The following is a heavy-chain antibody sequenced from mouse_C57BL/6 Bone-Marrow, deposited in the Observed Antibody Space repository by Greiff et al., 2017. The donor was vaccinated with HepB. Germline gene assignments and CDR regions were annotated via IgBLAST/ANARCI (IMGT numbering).Heavy chain of an antibody. CDR2: INPSTGGT. V-gene: IGHV1-42*01. J-gene: IGHJ1*03. D-gene: IGHD1-1*01. CDR3: ARSPHYYGSSYWYFDV. CDR1: GYSFTGYY. Sequence: EVQLVESGPELVKPGASVKISCKASGYSFTGYYMNWVKQSPEKSLEWIGEINPSTGGTTYNQKFKAKATLTVDKSSSTAYMQLKSLTSEDSAVYYCARSPHYYGSSYWYFDVWGTGTTVTVSS.